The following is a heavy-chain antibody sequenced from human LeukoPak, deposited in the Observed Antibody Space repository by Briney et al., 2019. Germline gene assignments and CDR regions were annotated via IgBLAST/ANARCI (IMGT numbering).Heavy chain of an antibody. V-gene: IGHV4-59*08. Sequence: PSETLSLTCTVSGGSISSYYWSWIRQPPGKGLEWIGYIYYSGSTNYNPSLKSRVTISVDTSKSQFSLKLSSVTAADTAVYYCARRPSCGSGRLYYYYGMDVWGQGTTVTVSS. CDR1: GGSISSYY. CDR3: ARRPSCGSGRLYYYYGMDV. CDR2: IYYSGST. J-gene: IGHJ6*02. D-gene: IGHD3-10*01.